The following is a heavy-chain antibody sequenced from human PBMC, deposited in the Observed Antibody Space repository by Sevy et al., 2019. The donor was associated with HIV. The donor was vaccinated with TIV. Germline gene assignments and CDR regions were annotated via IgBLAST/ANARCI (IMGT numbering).Heavy chain of an antibody. V-gene: IGHV3-74*01. CDR2: INSDGSST. J-gene: IGHJ6*02. CDR1: GFTFSSYW. D-gene: IGHD3-22*01. CDR3: ARPTYYYDSSGYYQSQYYYGMDV. Sequence: GGSLRLSCAASGFTFSSYWMHWVRQAPGKGLVWVSRINSDGSSTSYADSVKGRFTISRDNAKNTLYLQMNSLRAEDTAVYYCARPTYYYDSSGYYQSQYYYGMDVWGQGTTVTVSS.